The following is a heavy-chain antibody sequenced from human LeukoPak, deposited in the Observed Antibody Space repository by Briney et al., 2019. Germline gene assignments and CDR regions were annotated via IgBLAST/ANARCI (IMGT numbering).Heavy chain of an antibody. D-gene: IGHD3-10*01. V-gene: IGHV1-3*01. J-gene: IGHJ4*02. CDR3: ARDWYYGSGSYSGDY. Sequence: GASVKVSCKASGYTFTESGMYWVRQAPGQRLEWMGWINAANGNTKYAQRFQGRVTITRDATASTVYMELSSLTSEDTAVYYCARDWYYGSGSYSGDYWGQGTLVTVFS. CDR1: GYTFTESG. CDR2: INAANGNT.